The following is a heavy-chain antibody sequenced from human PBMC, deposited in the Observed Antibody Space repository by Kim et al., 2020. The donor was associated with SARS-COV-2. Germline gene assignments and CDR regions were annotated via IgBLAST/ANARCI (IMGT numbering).Heavy chain of an antibody. J-gene: IGHJ6*02. V-gene: IGHV4-39*01. CDR2: IYYSGST. CDR3: ARQGLLGYYYYYYGIDG. CDR1: GGSISSSSYY. Sequence: SETLSLTCTVSGGSISSSSYYWGWIRQPPGKGLEWIGSIYYSGSTYYNPSLKSRVTISVDTSKNQFSLKLSSVTAADTAVYYCARQGLLGYYYYYYGIDGWGQGTPVTVSS.